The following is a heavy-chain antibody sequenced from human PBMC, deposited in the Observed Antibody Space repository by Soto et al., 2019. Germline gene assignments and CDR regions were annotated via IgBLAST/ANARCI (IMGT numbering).Heavy chain of an antibody. CDR1: GGFVSSGNYY. V-gene: IGHV4-34*01. CDR3: ARVERGTATTVVDAFDI. J-gene: IGHJ3*02. CDR2: MSHSGGT. Sequence: QVQLQQWRAGLLKPSETLSLTCAVYGGFVSSGNYYWSWIRQPPGKGLEWIGEMSHSGGTHFNPSLKSRVTISVDTSKNQFSLKMSSVTAADTALYYCARVERGTATTVVDAFDIWGPGTMVTVSS. D-gene: IGHD1-1*01.